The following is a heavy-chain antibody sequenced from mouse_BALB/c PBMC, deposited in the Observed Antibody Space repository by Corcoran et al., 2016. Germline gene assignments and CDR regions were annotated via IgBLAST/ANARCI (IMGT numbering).Heavy chain of an antibody. CDR1: GYTFTSYV. Sequence: EVQLQQSGPELVKPGASVKMSCKASGYTFTSYVMHWVKQKPGQGLEWIGYINPYNDGTKYNEKFKGKATLTSDKASSTAYMELNSLTSEDSAGYYCARYADGYVYYYAMVYWGQGTSVTVSS. V-gene: IGHV1S136*01. J-gene: IGHJ4*01. CDR3: ARYADGYVYYYAMVY. D-gene: IGHD2-3*01. CDR2: INPYNDGT.